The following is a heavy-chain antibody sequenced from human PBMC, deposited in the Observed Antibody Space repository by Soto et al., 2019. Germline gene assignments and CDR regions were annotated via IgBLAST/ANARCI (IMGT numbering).Heavy chain of an antibody. V-gene: IGHV3-21*06. CDR2: ISSTTNYI. Sequence: GGSLRLSCAASGFTFTRYSKNWVRQAPGKGLEWVASISSTTNYIYYGESLKGRLTISRDNAKNSMYLQMNTLRAEDTAVYYCARESEDLSSNLDYRGQGTLVTVS. J-gene: IGHJ4*02. CDR1: GFTFTRYS. CDR3: ARESEDLSSNLDY.